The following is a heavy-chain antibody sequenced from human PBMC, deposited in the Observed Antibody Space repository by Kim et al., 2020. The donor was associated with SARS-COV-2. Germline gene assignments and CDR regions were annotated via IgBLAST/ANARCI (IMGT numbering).Heavy chain of an antibody. V-gene: IGHV4-34*01. D-gene: IGHD5-12*01. CDR3: ARGAGRRDGYNWRGSRPFDY. J-gene: IGHJ4*02. Sequence: SETLSLTCAVYGGSFSGYYWSWIRQPPGKGLEWIGEINHSGSTNYNPSLKSRVTISVDTSKNQFSPKLSSVTAADTAVYYCARGAGRRDGYNWRGSRPFDYWGQGTLVTVSS. CDR2: INHSGST. CDR1: GGSFSGYY.